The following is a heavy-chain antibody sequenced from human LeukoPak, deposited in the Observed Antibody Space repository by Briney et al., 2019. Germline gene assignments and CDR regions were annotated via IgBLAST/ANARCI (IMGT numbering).Heavy chain of an antibody. V-gene: IGHV1-2*02. CDR2: INPNSGGT. CDR3: ARTVNYYDSSGYYGEGAFDI. CDR1: GYTFTVYY. J-gene: IGHJ3*02. Sequence: ASVKVSCKASGYTFTVYYMHWVRQAPGQGLEWMGWINPNSGGTNYAQKFQGRVTMTRDTSISTAYMELSRLRSDDTAVYYCARTVNYYDSSGYYGEGAFDIWGQGTMVTVSS. D-gene: IGHD3-22*01.